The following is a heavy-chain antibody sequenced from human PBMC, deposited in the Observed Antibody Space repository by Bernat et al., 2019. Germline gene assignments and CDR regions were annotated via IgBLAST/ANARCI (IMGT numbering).Heavy chain of an antibody. V-gene: IGHV3-15*01. D-gene: IGHD5-18*01. CDR3: ATHRTANDIDF. CDR1: GFTFSNAW. J-gene: IGHJ4*02. CDR2: IKSKTNGETT. Sequence: EVQLVESGGGMVKPGGSLRLSCVASGFTFSNAWMTWVRQAPGKGLEWVGRIKSKTNGETTDYAAPVKGRSSISRDDSRNTVFLQLNSLKAEDTAVYYCATHRTANDIDFWGQGALVTVSS.